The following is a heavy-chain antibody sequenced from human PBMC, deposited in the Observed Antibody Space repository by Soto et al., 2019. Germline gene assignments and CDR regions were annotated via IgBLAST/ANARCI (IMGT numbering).Heavy chain of an antibody. D-gene: IGHD3-9*01. J-gene: IGHJ4*02. CDR2: IKQDGSEK. CDR1: GFTFSSYW. CDR3: ASVTATGFSYYFDY. Sequence: PGGSLRLSCAASGFTFSSYWMSWVRQAPGKGPEWVANIKQDGSEKYYVDSVKGRFTISRDNAKNSPYLQMNSLRAEDTAVYYCASVTATGFSYYFDYWGQGTLVTVSS. V-gene: IGHV3-7*05.